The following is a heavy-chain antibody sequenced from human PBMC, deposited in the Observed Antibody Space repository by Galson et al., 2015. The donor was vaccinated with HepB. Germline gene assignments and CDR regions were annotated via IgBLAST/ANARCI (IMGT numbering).Heavy chain of an antibody. D-gene: IGHD6-19*01. CDR2: IKQDGSEK. CDR3: ARTSLAGLA. J-gene: IGHJ3*01. V-gene: IGHV3-7*03. Sequence: SLRLSCAASGFTFSSYWMTWVRQAPGKGLEWVANIKQDGSEKYYVDSVKGRFTISRDNAKNSLYLQLNSLRAEDTAVYFCARTSLAGLAWGQGTMVTVSS. CDR1: GFTFSSYW.